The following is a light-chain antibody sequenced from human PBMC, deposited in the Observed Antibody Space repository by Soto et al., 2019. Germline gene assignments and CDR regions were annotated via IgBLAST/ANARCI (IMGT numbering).Light chain of an antibody. Sequence: EIVLTQSPATLSLSPGESATLSCRASQNINTYLAWYQQKPGQPPRLLMFDASNRASGTPARFSGTGSGTDFTLTISSLEPEHFGVYYCQQRTDWPPLTFGGGTNVQIK. CDR2: DAS. J-gene: IGKJ4*01. CDR3: QQRTDWPPLT. V-gene: IGKV3-11*01. CDR1: QNINTY.